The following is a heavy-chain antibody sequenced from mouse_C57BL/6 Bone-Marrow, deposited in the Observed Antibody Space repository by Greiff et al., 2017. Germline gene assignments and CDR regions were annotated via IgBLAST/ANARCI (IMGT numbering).Heavy chain of an antibody. D-gene: IGHD1-1*01. CDR2: IDPEDGET. CDR1: GFNIKDYY. CDR3: ASPFYYGSSYYYFDY. Sequence: EVQLQQSGAELVKPGASVKLSCTASGFNIKDYYMHWVKQRTEQGLEWIGRIDPEDGETKYAPKFQGKATITADTSSNTAYLQLSSLTSEDTAVYYCASPFYYGSSYYYFDYWGQGTTLTVSS. V-gene: IGHV14-2*01. J-gene: IGHJ2*01.